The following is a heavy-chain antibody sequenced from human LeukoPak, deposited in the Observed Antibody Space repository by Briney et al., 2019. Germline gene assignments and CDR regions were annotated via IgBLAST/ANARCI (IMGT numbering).Heavy chain of an antibody. J-gene: IGHJ5*02. V-gene: IGHV1-69*04. D-gene: IGHD3-22*01. CDR3: AGADYYDSSGFGWFDP. CDR2: IIPILGIA. Sequence: GASVKVSCKASGGTFSSYAISWVRQAPGQGLEWMGRIIPILGIANYAQKFQGRVTITADKSTSTAYMELSSLRSEDTAVYYCAGADYYDSSGFGWFDPWGQGTLVTVSS. CDR1: GGTFSSYA.